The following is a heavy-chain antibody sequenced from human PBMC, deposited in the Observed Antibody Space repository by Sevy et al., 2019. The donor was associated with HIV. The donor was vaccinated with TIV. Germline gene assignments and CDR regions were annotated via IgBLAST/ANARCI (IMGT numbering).Heavy chain of an antibody. J-gene: IGHJ4*02. V-gene: IGHV3-30-3*01. D-gene: IGHD3-10*01. CDR2: ISYDGSNK. CDR1: GFTFSSYA. Sequence: GGSLRLSCAASGFTFSSYAMHWVRQAPGKGLEWVAVISYDGSNKYYADSVKGRFTISRDNSKNTLYLQMNSLRAEDTAVYYCVRGWTRGVFGYWGQGTLVTVSS. CDR3: VRGWTRGVFGY.